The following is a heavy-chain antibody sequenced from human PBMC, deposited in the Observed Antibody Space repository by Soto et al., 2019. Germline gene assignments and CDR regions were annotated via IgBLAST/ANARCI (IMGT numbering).Heavy chain of an antibody. V-gene: IGHV1-58*01. CDR1: GFTFTSSA. J-gene: IGHJ4*02. Sequence: ASVKGSCNASGFTFTSSAVRWVRQARGQRLEWIGWIVVGSGNTNYAQKFQERVTITRDMSTSTAYMELSSLRSEDTAVYYCAAVHFYDFWSGYSHYYFDYWGQGTMVNVS. D-gene: IGHD3-3*01. CDR3: AAVHFYDFWSGYSHYYFDY. CDR2: IVVGSGNT.